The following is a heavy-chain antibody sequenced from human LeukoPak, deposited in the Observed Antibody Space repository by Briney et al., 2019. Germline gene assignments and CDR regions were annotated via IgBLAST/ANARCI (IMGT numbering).Heavy chain of an antibody. Sequence: ASVKVSCKASGYTFTSYDINWVRQATGQGLEWMGWMNPKSGNTGCAQKFQGRGTMTRNTSISTAYMELSSLRSEDTAVYYCSRGITHKRRGHDYWGQGTLVTVSS. CDR1: GYTFTSYD. CDR3: SRGITHKRRGHDY. V-gene: IGHV1-8*01. CDR2: MNPKSGNT. J-gene: IGHJ4*02. D-gene: IGHD3-10*01.